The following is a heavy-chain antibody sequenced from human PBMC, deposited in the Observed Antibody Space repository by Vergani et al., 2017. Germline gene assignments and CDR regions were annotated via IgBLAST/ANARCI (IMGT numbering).Heavy chain of an antibody. CDR2: ISSSGSTI. CDR1: GFTFSDYY. D-gene: IGHD3-3*01. J-gene: IGHJ3*02. V-gene: IGHV3-11*01. CDR3: ASLFGRGQFWSGYQQFDAFDI. Sequence: QVQLVESGGGLVKPGGSLRLSCAASGFTFSDYYMSWIRQAPGKGLEWVSYISSSGSTIYYADSVKGRFTISRDNAKNSLYLQMNSLRAEDTAVYYCASLFGRGQFWSGYQQFDAFDIWGQGTMVTVSS.